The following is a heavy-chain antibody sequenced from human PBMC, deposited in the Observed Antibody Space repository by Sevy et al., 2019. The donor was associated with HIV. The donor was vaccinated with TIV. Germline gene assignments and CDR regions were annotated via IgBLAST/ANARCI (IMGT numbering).Heavy chain of an antibody. D-gene: IGHD3-22*01. V-gene: IGHV1-24*01. CDR3: ATTREYYSDNSGYLDY. J-gene: IGHJ4*02. CDR2: FDPEDGET. CDR1: GYALTDFP. Sequence: ASVKVSCKFSGYALTDFPIHWVRQAPGKGLEWVGRFDPEDGETIYAQKFQGRVTMTEDTSTDTAYMALSSLRSEDTDVYYCATTREYYSDNSGYLDYWGQGTLVTVSS.